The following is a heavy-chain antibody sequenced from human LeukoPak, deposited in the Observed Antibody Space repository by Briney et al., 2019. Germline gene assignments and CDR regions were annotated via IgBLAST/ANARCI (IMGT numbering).Heavy chain of an antibody. J-gene: IGHJ5*02. CDR3: ARGFGATYYDFWSGYYGNWFDP. CDR2: RNPNSGNT. CDR1: GYTFTRYD. D-gene: IGHD3-3*01. V-gene: IGHV1-8*01. Sequence: GASVKVSCKASGYTFTRYDINWVRQATGQGLEWMGWRNPNSGNTGYAQKFQGRVTMTRNTSISTAYMELSSLRSEDTAVYYCARGFGATYYDFWSGYYGNWFDPWGQGTLVTVSS.